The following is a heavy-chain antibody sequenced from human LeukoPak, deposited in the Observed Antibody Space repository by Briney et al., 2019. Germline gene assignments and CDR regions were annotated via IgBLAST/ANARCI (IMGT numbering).Heavy chain of an antibody. J-gene: IGHJ6*02. Sequence: SVKVSCKASGGTFSSYAISWVRQAPGQGLEWMGGIIPIFGTANYAQKFQGRVTITADESTSTAYMELSSLRSEDTAVYYCARFGSYCSGGSCYSYYYYGMDVWGQGTTVTVSS. CDR2: IIPIFGTA. V-gene: IGHV1-69*13. CDR1: GGTFSSYA. D-gene: IGHD2-15*01. CDR3: ARFGSYCSGGSCYSYYYYGMDV.